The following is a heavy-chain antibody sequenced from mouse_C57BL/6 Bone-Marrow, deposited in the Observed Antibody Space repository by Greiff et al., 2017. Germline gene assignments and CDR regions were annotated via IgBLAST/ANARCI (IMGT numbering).Heavy chain of an antibody. CDR3: ARLSYGSSSYYAMDY. Sequence: DVKLVESGGGLVQPGESLKLSCESNEYEFPSHDMSWVRKTPEKRLELVAAINSDGGSTYYPDTMERRFIISRDNTKKTLYPQMSSLRSEDTALYYCARLSYGSSSYYAMDYWGQGTSVTVSS. V-gene: IGHV5-2*01. D-gene: IGHD1-1*01. CDR1: EYEFPSHD. J-gene: IGHJ4*01. CDR2: INSDGGST.